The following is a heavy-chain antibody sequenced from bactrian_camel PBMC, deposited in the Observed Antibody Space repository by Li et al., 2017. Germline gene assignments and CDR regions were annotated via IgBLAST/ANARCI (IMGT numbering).Heavy chain of an antibody. V-gene: IGHV3S40*01. CDR1: SYTYYGNY. Sequence: VQLVESGGGSVQAGGSLRLSCAFSSYTYYGNYIAWFRQAPGKGLEWVSGIDWHGGSKYYTEAVKGRFTISRDNAENRVYLRMNSLRADDTAVYYCATGLLADHGLGLGTQVTVS. CDR2: IDWHGGSK. D-gene: IGHD5*01. J-gene: IGHJ4*01.